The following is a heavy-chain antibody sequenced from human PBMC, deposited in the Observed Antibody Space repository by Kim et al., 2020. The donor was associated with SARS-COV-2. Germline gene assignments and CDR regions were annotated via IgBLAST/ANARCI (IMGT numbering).Heavy chain of an antibody. V-gene: IGHV3-23*01. J-gene: IGHJ5*02. D-gene: IGHD5-18*01. Sequence: YYADFVKGRFTISRDNSRNTLYLEMNYLRAEDTAIYYCAKNPGYTTTPESWGQGTLVTVSS. CDR3: AKNPGYTTTPES.